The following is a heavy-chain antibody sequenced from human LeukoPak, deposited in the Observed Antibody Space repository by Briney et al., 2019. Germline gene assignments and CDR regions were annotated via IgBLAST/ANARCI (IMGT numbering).Heavy chain of an antibody. D-gene: IGHD4-11*01. Sequence: SETLSLTCTVSGGSITGYYWRWIRQPPGRGLEWIGYVHFSGTTSFNPSLKSRVTISVDTSKNQFSLRLSSVTAADTAVYYCAREQYLAYDVFGFWGQGTMVTVSS. V-gene: IGHV4-59*01. CDR1: GGSITGYY. CDR3: AREQYLAYDVFGF. CDR2: VHFSGTT. J-gene: IGHJ3*01.